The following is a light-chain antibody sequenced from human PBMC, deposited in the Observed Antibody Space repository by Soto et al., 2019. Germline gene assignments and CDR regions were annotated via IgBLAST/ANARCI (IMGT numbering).Light chain of an antibody. CDR3: AAWDDSLNGYV. CDR2: SND. Sequence: QSVLTQPLSASGTPGQRVTTSCSGSSSNIGSNSVNWYQQLPGTAPKLLIYSNDRRPSGVPDRFSGSKSGTSASLAISGLQSEDEADYYCAAWDDSLNGYVFGTGTTVTVL. J-gene: IGLJ1*01. CDR1: SSNIGSNS. V-gene: IGLV1-44*01.